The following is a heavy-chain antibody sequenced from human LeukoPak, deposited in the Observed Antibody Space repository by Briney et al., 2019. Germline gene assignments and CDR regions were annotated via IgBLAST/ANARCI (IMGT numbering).Heavy chain of an antibody. D-gene: IGHD6-13*01. Sequence: PSETLSLTCAVYGGSFSGYYWSRIRQPPGKGLEWIGEINHSGSTNYNPSVKSRVTISVDTSKNQFSLKLSSVTAADTAVYYCARQGYSSSWQIYYYYGMDVWGQGTTVTVSS. V-gene: IGHV4-34*01. CDR3: ARQGYSSSWQIYYYYGMDV. CDR2: INHSGST. J-gene: IGHJ6*02. CDR1: GGSFSGYY.